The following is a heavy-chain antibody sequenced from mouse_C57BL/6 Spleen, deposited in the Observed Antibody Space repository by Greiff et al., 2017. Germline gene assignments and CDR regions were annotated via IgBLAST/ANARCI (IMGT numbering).Heavy chain of an antibody. V-gene: IGHV5-17*01. Sequence: EVHLVESGGGLVKPGGSLKLSCAASGFTFSDYGMHWVRQAPEKGLEWVAYISSGSSTISYADTVKGRFTISRDNAKNTLFLQMTRRRSEDTAMYYCARTSITTVVNYYAMDYWGQGTSVTVSS. J-gene: IGHJ4*01. D-gene: IGHD1-1*01. CDR3: ARTSITTVVNYYAMDY. CDR2: ISSGSSTI. CDR1: GFTFSDYG.